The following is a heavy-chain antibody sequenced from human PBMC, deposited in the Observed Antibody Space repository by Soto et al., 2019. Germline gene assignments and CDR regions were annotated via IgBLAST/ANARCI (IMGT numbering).Heavy chain of an antibody. D-gene: IGHD4-17*01. CDR3: ARAHYGDCGYGMDV. Sequence: QLQLQESGSGLVKPSQTLSLTCAVSGGSISSGGYSWSWIRQPPGKGLEWIGYIYHSGYTYYNPSLKSPVTISVDRSKNQFSLKLSSVTAADTAVYYCARAHYGDCGYGMDVWGQGTTVTVSS. CDR2: IYHSGYT. V-gene: IGHV4-30-2*01. CDR1: GGSISSGGYS. J-gene: IGHJ6*02.